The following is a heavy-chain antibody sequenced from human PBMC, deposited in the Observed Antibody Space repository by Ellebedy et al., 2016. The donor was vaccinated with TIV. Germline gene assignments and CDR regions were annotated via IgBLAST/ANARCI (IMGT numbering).Heavy chain of an antibody. Sequence: GESLKISCVASGFTFNSFAMSWVRQAPGKGLEWVSTISNSGESTNNADSGKGRFTISRDNSKNTQYLQMNGLRAEDTAVYYCAKDRIVGARKFDDWGQGTLVTVSS. CDR2: ISNSGEST. V-gene: IGHV3-23*01. CDR3: AKDRIVGARKFDD. D-gene: IGHD1-26*01. J-gene: IGHJ4*02. CDR1: GFTFNSFA.